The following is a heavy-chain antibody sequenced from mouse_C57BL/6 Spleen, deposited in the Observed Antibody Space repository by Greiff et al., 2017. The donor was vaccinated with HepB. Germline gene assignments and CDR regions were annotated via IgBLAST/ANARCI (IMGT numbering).Heavy chain of an antibody. V-gene: IGHV1-42*01. Sequence: EVKVEESGPELVKPGASVKISCKASGYSFTGYYMNWVKQSPEKSLEWIGEINPSTGGTTYNQKFKAKATLTVDKSSSTAYMQLKSLTSEDSAVYYCARNYYGSSLDYWGQGTTLTVSS. J-gene: IGHJ2*01. D-gene: IGHD1-1*01. CDR3: ARNYYGSSLDY. CDR1: GYSFTGYY. CDR2: INPSTGGT.